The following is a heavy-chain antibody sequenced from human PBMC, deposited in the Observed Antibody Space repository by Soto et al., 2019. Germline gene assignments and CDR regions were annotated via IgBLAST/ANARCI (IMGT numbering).Heavy chain of an antibody. CDR1: GGSISSGDYY. V-gene: IGHV4-30-4*01. J-gene: IGHJ3*02. Sequence: QVQLQESGPGLVKPSQTLSLTCTVSGGSISSGDYYWSWIRQPPGKGLAWIGYSYYSGSTYYNPSLNSRVTISVDTSKTQFSLKLSSVTAADPAVYSCARDFVAAARPSLAGAFEIWGQGTMVTVSS. D-gene: IGHD6-6*01. CDR3: ARDFVAAARPSLAGAFEI. CDR2: SYYSGST.